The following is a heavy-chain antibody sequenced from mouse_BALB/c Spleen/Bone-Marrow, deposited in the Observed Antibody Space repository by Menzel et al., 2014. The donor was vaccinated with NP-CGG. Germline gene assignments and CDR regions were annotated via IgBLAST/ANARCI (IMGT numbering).Heavy chain of an antibody. D-gene: IGHD2-1*01. CDR3: ARDHFYSGNYAFVY. V-gene: IGHV1-69*02. J-gene: IGHJ3*01. CDR1: GYTFTSYW. CDR2: IDPSDSGT. Sequence: VQLQQSGAELVKPGAPVKLSCKASGYTFTSYWMNWIKQRPGRGLEWIGRIDPSDSGTHYNQKFKDKATLTVDKSSSTAYIQLSSLTSEDSAVYYCARDHFYSGNYAFVYWGQGTLVTVSA.